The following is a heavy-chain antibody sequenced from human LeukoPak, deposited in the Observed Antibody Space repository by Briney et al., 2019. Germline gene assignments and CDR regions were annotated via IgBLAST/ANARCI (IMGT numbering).Heavy chain of an antibody. D-gene: IGHD6-19*01. CDR3: ARGQPSIAVAGTRDY. CDR2: MNPNSGNT. Sequence: ASVKVSCKASGYTFTSYDINWVRQATGQGPEWMGWMNPNSGNTGYAQKFQGRVTMTRNTSISTAYMELSSLRSEDTAVYYCARGQPSIAVAGTRDYWGQGTLVTVSS. V-gene: IGHV1-8*01. CDR1: GYTFTSYD. J-gene: IGHJ4*02.